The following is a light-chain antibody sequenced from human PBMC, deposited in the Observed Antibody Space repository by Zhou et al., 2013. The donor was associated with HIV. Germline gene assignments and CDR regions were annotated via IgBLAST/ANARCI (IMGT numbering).Light chain of an antibody. Sequence: ETVMTQSPATLSVSPGDRATLSCRASQSVRINLAWYQQKAGQAPKLLIYSASIRVTGVPARFSGSGSGSDFTLTIDRLEPEDLALYYCQQYASSIAYTFGQGTKLEV. CDR3: QQYASSIAYT. J-gene: IGKJ2*01. CDR2: SAS. CDR1: QSVRIN. V-gene: IGKV3-15*01.